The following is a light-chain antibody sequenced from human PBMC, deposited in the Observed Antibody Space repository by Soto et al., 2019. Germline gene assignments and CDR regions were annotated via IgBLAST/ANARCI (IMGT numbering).Light chain of an antibody. CDR3: QQYNNWPPYT. J-gene: IGKJ2*01. CDR1: QSVSIK. V-gene: IGKV3-15*01. Sequence: EIVMTQSPATLSVSPGERATLSCRASQSVSIKLAWYQQKPGQAPRLLIYDASTRATGIPARFSGSESGTEFTLTISSLQSEDFSIYYCQQYNNWPPYTFGQWTKVDIK. CDR2: DAS.